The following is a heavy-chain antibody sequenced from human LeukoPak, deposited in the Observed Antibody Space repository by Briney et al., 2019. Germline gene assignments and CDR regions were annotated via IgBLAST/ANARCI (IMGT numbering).Heavy chain of an antibody. V-gene: IGHV3-30*02. J-gene: IGHJ4*02. CDR3: ARSSSWYDYFDY. CDR1: GFTFSNYG. CDR2: IRYDGSDK. Sequence: GGSLRLSCAASGFTFSNYGMHWVRQAPGKGLEWMALIRYDGSDKYYADSVKGRFTISRDNSRNTLYMQMNSLRAEDTAAYCCARSSSWYDYFDYWGQGTLVTVSS. D-gene: IGHD6-13*01.